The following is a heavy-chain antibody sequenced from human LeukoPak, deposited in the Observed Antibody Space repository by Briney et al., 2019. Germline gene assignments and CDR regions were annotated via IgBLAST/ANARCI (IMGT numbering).Heavy chain of an antibody. D-gene: IGHD6-13*01. V-gene: IGHV3-15*01. Sequence: SXXLSCAASGFTFSNAWMSWVRQAPGKGLEWVGRIKSKTDGGTTDYAAPVKGRFTISRDDSKNTLYLQMNSLKTEDTAVYYCTTERAAAGTIDYWGQGTLVTVSS. CDR3: TTERAAAGTIDY. J-gene: IGHJ4*02. CDR2: IKSKTDGGTT. CDR1: GFTFSNAW.